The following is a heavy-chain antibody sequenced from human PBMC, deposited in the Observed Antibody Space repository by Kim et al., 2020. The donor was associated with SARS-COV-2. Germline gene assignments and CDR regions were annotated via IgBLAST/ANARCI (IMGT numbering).Heavy chain of an antibody. CDR3: AMMVTVTRDNWFDP. V-gene: IGHV4-59*08. Sequence: SETLSLICSVSRGSVSNYYWSWIRQAPGKGLEWIGYIYNSDTTYSPSLKTRVGISIDTSKNQISLRLSNATAADTAVYYCAMMVTVTRDNWFDPWGRGTLVTVSS. J-gene: IGHJ5*02. CDR1: RGSVSNYY. CDR2: IYNSDT. D-gene: IGHD4-17*01.